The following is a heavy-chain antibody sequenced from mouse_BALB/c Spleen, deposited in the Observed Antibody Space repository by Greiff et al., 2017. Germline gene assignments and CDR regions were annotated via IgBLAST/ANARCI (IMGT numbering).Heavy chain of an antibody. CDR1: GFAFSSYD. V-gene: IGHV5-12-1*01. D-gene: IGHD2-2*01. J-gene: IGHJ3*01. Sequence: EVQLVESGGGLVKPGGSLKLSCAASGFAFSSYDMSWVRQTPEKRLEWVAYISSGGGSTYYPDTVKGRFTISRDNAKNTLYLQMSSLKSEDTAMYYCARHEGLRREAIFAYWGQGTLVTVSA. CDR2: ISSGGGST. CDR3: ARHEGLRREAIFAY.